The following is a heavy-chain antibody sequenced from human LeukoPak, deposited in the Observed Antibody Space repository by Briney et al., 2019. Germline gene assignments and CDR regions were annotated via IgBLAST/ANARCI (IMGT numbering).Heavy chain of an antibody. CDR1: RFTFSDYY. CDR2: ISSSGSSI. Sequence: GGSLRPSCAASRFTFSDYYMSWIRQAPGKGLEWVSTISSSGSSIYYTDSVKGRFTISRDNAKNSLYLQMNGLRAEDTAVYYCARKGGPQDYWGQGTLVTVSS. J-gene: IGHJ4*02. CDR3: ARKGGPQDY. D-gene: IGHD3-16*01. V-gene: IGHV3-11*01.